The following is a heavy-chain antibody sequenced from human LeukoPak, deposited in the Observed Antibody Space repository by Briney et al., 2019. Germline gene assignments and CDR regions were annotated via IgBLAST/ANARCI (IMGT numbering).Heavy chain of an antibody. V-gene: IGHV4-39*01. CDR3: ARSNNLGIAAAQVFDY. D-gene: IGHD6-13*01. CDR2: IYYSGST. CDR1: GGSISSSSYY. J-gene: IGHJ4*02. Sequence: SETLSLTCTVSGGSISSSSYYWGWIRQPPGKGLEWIGSIYYSGSTYYNPSLKSRVTISVDTSKNQFSLKLSSMTAADTAVYYCARSNNLGIAAAQVFDYWGQGTLVTVSS.